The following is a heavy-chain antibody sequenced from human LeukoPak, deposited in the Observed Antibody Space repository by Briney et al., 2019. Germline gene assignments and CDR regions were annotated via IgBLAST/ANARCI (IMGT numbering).Heavy chain of an antibody. V-gene: IGHV3-7*01. CDR1: GFIFSDYW. Sequence: PGGSLRLSCGASGFIFSDYWMTWVRQAPGKGPEWVANIKHDGSDKYYLDSAKGRFTISRDNAKNSLYLQMNSLRDEDTAVYYCARNDYFRFDYWGHGTLVTVSS. CDR2: IKHDGSDK. CDR3: ARNDYFRFDY. J-gene: IGHJ4*01. D-gene: IGHD3-16*01.